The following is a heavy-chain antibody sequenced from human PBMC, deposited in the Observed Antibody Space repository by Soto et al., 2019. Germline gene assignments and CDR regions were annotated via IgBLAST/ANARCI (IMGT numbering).Heavy chain of an antibody. CDR1: GYTFTSYG. CDR2: ISAYNGNT. D-gene: IGHD3-22*01. V-gene: IGHV1-18*01. CDR3: ARDLRHYDSASDAFDI. J-gene: IGHJ3*02. Sequence: QVQLVQSGAEVKKPGASVKVSCKASGYTFTSYGISWVRQAPGQGLEWMGWISAYNGNTNYAQKLQGRVTMTTDTTTSTAYMELRNLRSDDTAVYYCARDLRHYDSASDAFDIWGQGTMVTVSS.